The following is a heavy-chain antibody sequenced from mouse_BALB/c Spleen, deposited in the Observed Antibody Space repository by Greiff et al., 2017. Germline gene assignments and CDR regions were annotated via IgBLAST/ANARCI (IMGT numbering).Heavy chain of an antibody. D-gene: IGHD1-1*01. CDR1: GYTFTDYA. CDR2: ISTYYGDA. V-gene: IGHV1S137*01. J-gene: IGHJ2*01. Sequence: QVQLQQSGAELVRPGVSVKISCKGSGYTFTDYAMHWVKQSHAKSLEWIGVISTYYGDASYNQKFKGKATMTVDKSSSTAYMELARLTSEDSAIYYCARSGSRGYYFDYWGQGTTLTVSS. CDR3: ARSGSRGYYFDY.